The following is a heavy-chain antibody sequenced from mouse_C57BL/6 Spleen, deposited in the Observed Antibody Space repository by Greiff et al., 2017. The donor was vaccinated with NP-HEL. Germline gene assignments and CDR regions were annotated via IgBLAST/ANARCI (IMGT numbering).Heavy chain of an antibody. CDR2: INPNNGGT. CDR3: ARNDGSSWYFDV. Sequence: EVQLQQSGPELVKPGASVKMSCKASGYTFTDYNMHWVKQSHGKSLEWIGYINPNNGGTSYNQKFKGKATLTVNKSSSTAYMELRSLTSEDSAVYYCARNDGSSWYFDVWGTGTTVTVSS. V-gene: IGHV1-22*01. CDR1: GYTFTDYN. J-gene: IGHJ1*03. D-gene: IGHD1-1*01.